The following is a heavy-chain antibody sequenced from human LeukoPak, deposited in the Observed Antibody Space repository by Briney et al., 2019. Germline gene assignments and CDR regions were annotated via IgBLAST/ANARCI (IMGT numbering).Heavy chain of an antibody. CDR2: IRYEKNEK. J-gene: IGHJ4*02. CDR3: AKDLMRDRWFGES. Sequence: PGGSLRLSCAGSGFTFSYYGMHWVRQAPGKGLEWVAFIRYEKNEKYYADSVKGRFTISRDNSKNTLYLEMNSLRVDDTAVYYCAKDLMRDRWFGESRGQGTLVTVSS. D-gene: IGHD3-10*01. V-gene: IGHV3-30*02. CDR1: GFTFSYYG.